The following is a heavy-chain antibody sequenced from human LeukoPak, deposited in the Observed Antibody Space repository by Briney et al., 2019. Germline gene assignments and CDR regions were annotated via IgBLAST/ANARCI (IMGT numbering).Heavy chain of an antibody. V-gene: IGHV3-74*01. CDR1: GFTFSSFW. Sequence: GGSLRLSCAASGFTFSSFWMHWVRQPPGKGLVWVSRIDTDGRTTTYADSVKGRFTISGDNARNTVYLQINSLRAEDTAVYYCATLNSFGHDYWGQGTLVTVSS. CDR2: IDTDGRTT. J-gene: IGHJ4*02. CDR3: ATLNSFGHDY. D-gene: IGHD5-18*01.